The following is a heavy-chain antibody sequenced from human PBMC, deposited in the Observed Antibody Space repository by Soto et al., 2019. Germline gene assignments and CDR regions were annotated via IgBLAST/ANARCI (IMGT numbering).Heavy chain of an antibody. CDR3: TRDASRDSSARGWFDP. D-gene: IGHD6-13*01. V-gene: IGHV3-21*01. CDR1: GFTFRSFT. J-gene: IGHJ5*02. Sequence: GGSLRLSCAASGFTFRSFTMNWVRQAPGKGLEWVSTISSNSAYIYYTDALRGRFTISRDNAKNSLHLQMNSLRAEDTAVYYCTRDASRDSSARGWFDPSGPGTLVTVSS. CDR2: ISSNSAYI.